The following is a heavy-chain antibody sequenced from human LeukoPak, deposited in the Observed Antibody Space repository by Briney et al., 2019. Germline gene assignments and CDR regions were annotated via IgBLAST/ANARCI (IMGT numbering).Heavy chain of an antibody. CDR1: GFTFSSYG. D-gene: IGHD6-6*01. V-gene: IGHV3-23*01. Sequence: GGSLRLSCSASGFTFSSYGTSWVRQAPGKGLEWVSAVSDNGRDTYYADSVKGRFTISKDNSKNTLFLQMNSLRAEDTAVYYCAKRVPYSSSSVYFDSWGQGTLVTVSS. CDR2: VSDNGRDT. CDR3: AKRVPYSSSSVYFDS. J-gene: IGHJ4*02.